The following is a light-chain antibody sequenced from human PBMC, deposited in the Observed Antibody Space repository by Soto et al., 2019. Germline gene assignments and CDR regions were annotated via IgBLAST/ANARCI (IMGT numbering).Light chain of an antibody. CDR3: VLYMGSSWV. CDR2: STN. CDR1: SGSVSTSYY. J-gene: IGLJ3*02. V-gene: IGLV8-61*01. Sequence: QTVVTQEPSFSVSPGGTVTLTCGLSSGSVSTSYYPSWYQQTPGQAPRTLIYSTNTRSSGVPDRFSASILGNKAALTITGAQADDESDYYCVLYMGSSWVFGGGTKLTVL.